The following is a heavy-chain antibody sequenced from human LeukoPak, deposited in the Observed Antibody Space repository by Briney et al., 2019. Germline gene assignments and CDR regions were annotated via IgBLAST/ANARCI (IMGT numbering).Heavy chain of an antibody. Sequence: SETLSFTCAVYGGSFSGYYWSWIRQPPGKGLEWIGYIYYSGSTNYNPSLKSRVTISVDTSKNQFSLKLSSVTAADTAVYYCARESVDYGGNTAFDYWGQGTLVTVSS. D-gene: IGHD4-23*01. J-gene: IGHJ4*02. CDR2: IYYSGST. V-gene: IGHV4-59*01. CDR3: ARESVDYGGNTAFDY. CDR1: GGSFSGYY.